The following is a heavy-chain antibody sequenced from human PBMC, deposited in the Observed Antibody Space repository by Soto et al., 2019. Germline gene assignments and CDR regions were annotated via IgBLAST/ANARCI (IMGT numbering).Heavy chain of an antibody. CDR3: ARDRDNGLLLRYGMDV. D-gene: IGHD1-20*01. J-gene: IGHJ6*02. CDR1: GGSISSTNW. V-gene: IGHV4-4*02. CDR2: IYRSGIT. Sequence: SETLSLTCFVSGGSISSTNWWSWVRQPPGKGLERSGEIYRSGITNYNPSLESRVTLSIDKSKNQLSLRLSSVTAADTAVYYCARDRDNGLLLRYGMDVWGHGTTVTASS.